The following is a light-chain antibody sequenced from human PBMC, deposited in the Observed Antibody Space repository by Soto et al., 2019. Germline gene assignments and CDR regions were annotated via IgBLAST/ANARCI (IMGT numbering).Light chain of an antibody. CDR1: KSISSW. CDR3: QQYNSYSPYT. J-gene: IGKJ2*01. V-gene: IGKV1-5*03. Sequence: DIQMTQSPSTLSASSGDRVTITCRASKSISSWLAWYQQKPGKAPKLLIYKASSLESGVPSRFSGSGSGTEFTLTISSLQPDDFATYYCQQYNSYSPYTFGQGTKLEIK. CDR2: KAS.